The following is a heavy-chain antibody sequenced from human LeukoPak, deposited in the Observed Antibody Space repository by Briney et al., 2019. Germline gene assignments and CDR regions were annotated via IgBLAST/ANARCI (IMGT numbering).Heavy chain of an antibody. CDR3: ARATRPGGKPFDY. CDR1: GGSFSGYY. D-gene: IGHD4-23*01. V-gene: IGHV4-34*01. J-gene: IGHJ4*02. CDR2: INHSGST. Sequence: SETLSLTCAVFGGSFSGYYWSWIRQPPGKGLEWIGEINHSGSTNYNPSLKSRVTISVDTSKNQFSLKLSSVTAADTAVYYCARATRPGGKPFDYWGQGTLVTVSS.